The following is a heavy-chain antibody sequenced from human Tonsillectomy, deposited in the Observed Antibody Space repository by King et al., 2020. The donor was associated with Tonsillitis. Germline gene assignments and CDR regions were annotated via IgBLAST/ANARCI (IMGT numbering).Heavy chain of an antibody. CDR3: ARGRPFLLGSGYWVAY. J-gene: IGHJ4*02. CDR2: ISAYNDNT. Sequence: HVQLVESGAEVKKPGASVKVSCKASGYTFTSYGISWVRQAPGQGLEWMGWISAYNDNTNYAQKLQGRVTMTTDTSTSTSYMELRSLRSDDTAVYYCARGRPFLLGSGYWVAYWCQGTLVTVSS. CDR1: GYTFTSYG. V-gene: IGHV1-18*01. D-gene: IGHD3-22*01.